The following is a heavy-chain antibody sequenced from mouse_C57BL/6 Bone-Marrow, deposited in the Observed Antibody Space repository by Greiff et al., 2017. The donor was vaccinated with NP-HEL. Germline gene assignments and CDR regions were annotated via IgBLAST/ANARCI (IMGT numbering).Heavy chain of an antibody. CDR1: GYTFTNYW. D-gene: IGHD2-2*01. J-gene: IGHJ1*03. Sequence: LQESGAELVRPGTSVKMSCKASGYTFTNYWIGWAKQRPGHGLEWIGDIYPGGGYTNYNEKFKGKATLTADKSSSTAYMQFSSLTSEDSAIYYCAREWLPWGYFDVWGTGTTVTVSS. CDR3: AREWLPWGYFDV. CDR2: IYPGGGYT. V-gene: IGHV1-63*01.